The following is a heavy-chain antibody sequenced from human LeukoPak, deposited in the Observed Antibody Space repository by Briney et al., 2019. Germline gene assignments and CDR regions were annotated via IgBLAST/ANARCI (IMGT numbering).Heavy chain of an antibody. D-gene: IGHD4-23*01. Sequence: GASVKVYCKASGYTFTSYGISWVRQAPGQGLEWMGWISAYNGNTNYAQKLQGRVTMTTDTSTSTAYMELRSLRSDDTAVYYCARALTTVVPNLGHLLDYWGQGTLVTVSS. CDR3: ARALTTVVPNLGHLLDY. CDR2: ISAYNGNT. CDR1: GYTFTSYG. J-gene: IGHJ4*02. V-gene: IGHV1-18*01.